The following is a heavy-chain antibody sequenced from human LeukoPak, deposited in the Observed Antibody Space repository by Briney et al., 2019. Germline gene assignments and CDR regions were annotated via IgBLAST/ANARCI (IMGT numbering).Heavy chain of an antibody. J-gene: IGHJ4*02. V-gene: IGHV4-59*01. CDR3: ASLGKSGYSYGYI. Sequence: SETLSLTCTVSGGFISSYYWSWIRQPPGKGLEWIGYIYYSGSNNYNPSLKSRVTISVDTSKNQFSLKLSSVTAADTAVYYCASLGKSGYSYGYIWGQGTLVTVSS. CDR1: GGFISSYY. D-gene: IGHD5-18*01. CDR2: IYYSGSN.